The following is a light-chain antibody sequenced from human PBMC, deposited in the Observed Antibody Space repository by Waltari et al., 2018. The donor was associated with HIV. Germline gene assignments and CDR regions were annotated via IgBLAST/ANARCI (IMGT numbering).Light chain of an antibody. CDR2: EAS. V-gene: IGKV1-5*03. J-gene: IGKJ1*01. Sequence: DIQLTQSPSTLSASIGDRVTITCRASQSISVWLAWYHQKPGKAPKLLIYEASNLESGVPSRFSGTGYGTEFTLTISSLQPDDSATFYCQQYDSFPWTFGQGTKVGIK. CDR1: QSISVW. CDR3: QQYDSFPWT.